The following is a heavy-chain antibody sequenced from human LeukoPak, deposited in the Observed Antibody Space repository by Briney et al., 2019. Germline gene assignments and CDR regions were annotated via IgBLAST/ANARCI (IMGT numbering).Heavy chain of an antibody. D-gene: IGHD1-26*01. Sequence: GGSLRLSCAASGFTFSSYGMHWVRQAPGKGLEWVAVISYDGSNKYYADSVKGRFTISRDNSKNTLYLQMNSLRAEDTAVYYCAKIMVGATKSFDYWGQGTLVTASS. J-gene: IGHJ4*02. CDR3: AKIMVGATKSFDY. V-gene: IGHV3-30*18. CDR1: GFTFSSYG. CDR2: ISYDGSNK.